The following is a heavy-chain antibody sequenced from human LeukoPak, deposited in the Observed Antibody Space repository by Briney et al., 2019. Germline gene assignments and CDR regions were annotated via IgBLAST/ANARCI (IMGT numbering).Heavy chain of an antibody. J-gene: IGHJ4*02. Sequence: GGSLRLSCAASGFTFTNYAMNWVRQAPGKGLEWVSYISSSGSTIYYADSVKGRFTISRDNAKNSLYLQMNSLRAEDTAVYYCARVRSGSGSYEDYWGQGTLVTVSS. D-gene: IGHD3-10*01. V-gene: IGHV3-48*04. CDR2: ISSSGSTI. CDR3: ARVRSGSGSYEDY. CDR1: GFTFTNYA.